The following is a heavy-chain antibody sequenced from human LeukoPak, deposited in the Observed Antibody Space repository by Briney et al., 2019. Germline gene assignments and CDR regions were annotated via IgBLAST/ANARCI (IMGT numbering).Heavy chain of an antibody. Sequence: KPGGSLRLSCAASGFTFSSYSMNWVRPAPGKGLEWVSSISSSSSYIYYADSVKGRFTISRDNAKNSLYLQMNSLRAEDTAVYYCARGYCSSTSCYDFDYWGQGTLVTVSS. J-gene: IGHJ4*02. D-gene: IGHD2-2*01. CDR3: ARGYCSSTSCYDFDY. CDR1: GFTFSSYS. CDR2: ISSSSSYI. V-gene: IGHV3-21*01.